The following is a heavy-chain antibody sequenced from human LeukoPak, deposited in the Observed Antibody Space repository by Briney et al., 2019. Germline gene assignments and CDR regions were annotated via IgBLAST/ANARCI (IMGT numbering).Heavy chain of an antibody. CDR2: ISSSSTYI. J-gene: IGHJ5*02. CDR1: GFTFSSYS. D-gene: IGHD2-2*01. CDR3: AREPEVPGASDWSDP. Sequence: PGGSLRLSCAASGFTFSSYSMNWVRQAPGKGLEWVSSISSSSTYINYADSVKGRFTISRDNAKNSLYLQMNSLRAEDTAVYYCAREPEVPGASDWSDPWGQGTLVTVSS. V-gene: IGHV3-21*06.